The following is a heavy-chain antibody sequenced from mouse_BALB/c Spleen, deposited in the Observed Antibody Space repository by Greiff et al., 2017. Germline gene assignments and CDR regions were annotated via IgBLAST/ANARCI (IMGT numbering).Heavy chain of an antibody. CDR1: GYAFSSYW. Sequence: VQLQQSGAELVRPGSSVKISCKASGYAFSSYWMNWVKQRPGQGLEWIGQIYPGDGDTNYNGKFKGKATLTADKSSSTAHMQLSSLTSEDSAVYFCARVGFTYYFDYWGQGTTLTVSS. J-gene: IGHJ2*01. CDR3: ARVGFTYYFDY. V-gene: IGHV1-80*01. CDR2: IYPGDGDT.